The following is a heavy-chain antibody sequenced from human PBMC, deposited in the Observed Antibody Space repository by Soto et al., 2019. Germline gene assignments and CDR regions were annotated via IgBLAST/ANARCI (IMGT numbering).Heavy chain of an antibody. Sequence: ASVKVSCKASGYTFINYYMHWVRQAPGQGFEWMGRISPKSGGTNYAQKFQGRVTVTRNTSISTVYMELSGLRPDDTAVYYCARRKERSGPHYFDYWGQGSQVTVSS. CDR2: ISPKSGGT. V-gene: IGHV1-2*02. D-gene: IGHD6-25*01. J-gene: IGHJ4*02. CDR1: GYTFINYY. CDR3: ARRKERSGPHYFDY.